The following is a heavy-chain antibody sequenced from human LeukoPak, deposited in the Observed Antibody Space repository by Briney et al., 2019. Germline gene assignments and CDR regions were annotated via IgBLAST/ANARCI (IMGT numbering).Heavy chain of an antibody. CDR1: GYTFTNYD. D-gene: IGHD3-22*01. CDR3: ARGLGYYDSSGYFDYWYFDL. Sequence: ASVKVSCKASGYTFTNYDINWVRQATGQGPEWMGWMNPNSGKIGYAQKFQGRVAMTRDTSTSTAYMELSSLRSEDTAVYYCARGLGYYDSSGYFDYWYFDLWGRGTLVTVSS. CDR2: MNPNSGKI. J-gene: IGHJ2*01. V-gene: IGHV1-8*01.